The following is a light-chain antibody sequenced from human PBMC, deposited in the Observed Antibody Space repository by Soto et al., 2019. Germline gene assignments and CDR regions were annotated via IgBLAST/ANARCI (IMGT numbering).Light chain of an antibody. V-gene: IGLV2-11*01. CDR3: CSYAGSPRYV. Sequence: QSALTQPRSVSGSPGQSVTISCTGTSSDVGTYNYVSWYQQHPGKAPKVMIYVVSERPSGVPDRFSGSKSGNTASLTISGLQAEDEADYYCCSYAGSPRYVLGTGTKLTVL. CDR1: SSDVGTYNY. CDR2: VVS. J-gene: IGLJ1*01.